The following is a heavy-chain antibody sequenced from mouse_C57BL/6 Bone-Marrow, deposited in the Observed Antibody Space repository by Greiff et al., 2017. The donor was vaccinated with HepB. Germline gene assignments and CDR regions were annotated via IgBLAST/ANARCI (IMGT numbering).Heavy chain of an antibody. CDR2: IDPETGGT. J-gene: IGHJ4*01. CDR1: GYTFTDYE. D-gene: IGHD2-2*01. CDR3: TRGYGYEAMDY. Sequence: VQLQQSGAELVRPGASVTLSCKASGYTFTDYEMHWVKQTPVHGLEWIGAIDPETGGTAYNQKFKGKAILTADKSSSTAYMELRSLTSEDSAVYYCTRGYGYEAMDYWGQGTSVTVSS. V-gene: IGHV1-15*01.